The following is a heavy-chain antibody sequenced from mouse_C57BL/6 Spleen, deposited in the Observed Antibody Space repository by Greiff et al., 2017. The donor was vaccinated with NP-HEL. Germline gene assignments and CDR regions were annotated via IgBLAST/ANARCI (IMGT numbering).Heavy chain of an antibody. CDR3: ARFATGYWYFDV. Sequence: EVKLQESGPELVKPGASVKISCKASGYSFTGYYMNWVKQSPEKSLEWIGEINPSTGGTTYNQKFKAKATLTVDKSSSTAYMQLKSLTSEDSAVYYCARFATGYWYFDVWGTGTTVTVSS. V-gene: IGHV1-42*01. J-gene: IGHJ1*03. CDR2: INPSTGGT. D-gene: IGHD6-1*01. CDR1: GYSFTGYY.